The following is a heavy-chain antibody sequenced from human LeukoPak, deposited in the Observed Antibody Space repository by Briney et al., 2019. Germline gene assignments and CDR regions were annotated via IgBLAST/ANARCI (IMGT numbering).Heavy chain of an antibody. J-gene: IGHJ4*02. D-gene: IGHD5-18*01. CDR2: IIPIFGTA. V-gene: IGHV1-69*13. Sequence: GASVKVSCKASGHTFSSYAISGVRHAPGQGLVWVGEIIPIFGTANYAQKFQGRVTITADESTSTAYMELSSLRSEDTAVYYCARGPLVWDTAMLGIDYWGQGTLVTVSS. CDR1: GHTFSSYA. CDR3: ARGPLVWDTAMLGIDY.